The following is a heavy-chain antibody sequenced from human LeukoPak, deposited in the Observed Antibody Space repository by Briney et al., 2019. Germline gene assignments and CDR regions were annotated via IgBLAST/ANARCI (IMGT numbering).Heavy chain of an antibody. J-gene: IGHJ3*02. Sequence: ASVKVSCKAPGGTFSSYAISWVRQAPGQGLEWMGGIIPIFGTANYAQKFQGRVTITADESTSTAYMELSSLRSEDTAVYYCAKDYYDSSGYYGSCAFDIWGQGTMVTVSS. D-gene: IGHD3-22*01. V-gene: IGHV1-69*13. CDR3: AKDYYDSSGYYGSCAFDI. CDR2: IIPIFGTA. CDR1: GGTFSSYA.